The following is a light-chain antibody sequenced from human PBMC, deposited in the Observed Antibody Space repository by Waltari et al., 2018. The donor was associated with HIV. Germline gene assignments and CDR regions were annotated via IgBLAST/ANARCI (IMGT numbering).Light chain of an antibody. CDR1: QSVGYF. CDR2: AAS. J-gene: IGKJ4*01. CDR3: QQRINWPLT. Sequence: EIVLTQSPVTLSLSPGETAALSCTASQSVGYFLAWYQQKPGQAPRLLINAASKRASGTPDRFSGSGSRTNFTLTISALEPEDFVVYYCQQRINWPLTFGGGTRVEIK. V-gene: IGKV3-11*01.